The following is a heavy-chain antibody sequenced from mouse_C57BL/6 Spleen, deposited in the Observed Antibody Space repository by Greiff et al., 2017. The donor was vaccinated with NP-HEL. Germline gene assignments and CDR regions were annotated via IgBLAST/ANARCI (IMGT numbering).Heavy chain of an antibody. Sequence: VQLQQPGAELVKPGASVKLSCKASGYTFTSYWMHWVKQRPGQGLEWIGMIHPNSGSTNYNEKFKSKATLTVDKSSSTAYMQLSSLTSEDSAVYYCARDGSSQAWFAYWGQGTLVTVSA. CDR2: IHPNSGST. CDR1: GYTFTSYW. D-gene: IGHD1-1*01. CDR3: ARDGSSQAWFAY. V-gene: IGHV1-64*01. J-gene: IGHJ3*01.